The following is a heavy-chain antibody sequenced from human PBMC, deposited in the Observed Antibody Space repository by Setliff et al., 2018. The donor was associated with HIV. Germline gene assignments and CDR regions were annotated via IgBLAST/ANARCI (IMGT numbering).Heavy chain of an antibody. CDR2: INPNSGGT. D-gene: IGHD6-13*01. J-gene: IGHJ4*02. Sequence: ASVKVSCKASGYTFTNYYMNWVRQAPGQGLEWMGIINPNSGGTNYAQKFQGRVTMTRDTSINTAYMELSRLRSDDTAVYYCARGLPVAAAGPIDYWGQGTLVTVSS. CDR1: GYTFTNYY. V-gene: IGHV1-2*02. CDR3: ARGLPVAAAGPIDY.